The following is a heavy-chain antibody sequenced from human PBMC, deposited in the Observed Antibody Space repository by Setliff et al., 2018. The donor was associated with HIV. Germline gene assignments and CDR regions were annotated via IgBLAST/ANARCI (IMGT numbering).Heavy chain of an antibody. CDR3: AANIMGLTPDDY. V-gene: IGHV3-74*01. J-gene: IGHJ4*02. CDR2: SGPDGYDA. Sequence: GGSLRLSCAASGFTFSDHYMDWVRQAPGKGLEWVSRSGPDGYDANYADSVKGRFTISRDNAKNTLYLQLNSLRAEDTAVYYCAANIMGLTPDDYWGQGTLVTSPQ. CDR1: GFTFSDHY. D-gene: IGHD1-26*01.